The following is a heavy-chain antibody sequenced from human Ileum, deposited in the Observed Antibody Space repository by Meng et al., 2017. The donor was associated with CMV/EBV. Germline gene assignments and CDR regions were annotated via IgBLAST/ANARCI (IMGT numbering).Heavy chain of an antibody. CDR3: AKTPIAADGGY. D-gene: IGHD6-13*01. J-gene: IGHJ4*02. CDR2: MSGSGGSA. V-gene: IGHV3-23*01. Sequence: GESLKISCAASGFTFSSYAMSWVRQAPGKGLEWVSTMSGSGGSAYYADSVKGRFTISRDNSKNTLYLQMDSLRAEDTAVYYCAKTPIAADGGYWGQGTLVTVSS. CDR1: GFTFSSYA.